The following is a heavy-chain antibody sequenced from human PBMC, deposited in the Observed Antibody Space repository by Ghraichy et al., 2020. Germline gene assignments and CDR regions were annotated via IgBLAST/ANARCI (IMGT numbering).Heavy chain of an antibody. D-gene: IGHD3-3*01. CDR1: GGTFSSYA. CDR2: IIPIFGTA. J-gene: IGHJ6*02. CDR3: ARTLRFLEWSTNYYYYGMDV. V-gene: IGHV1-69*13. Sequence: SVKVSCKASGGTFSSYAISWVRQAPGQGLEWMGGIIPIFGTANYAQKFQGRVTITADESTSTAYMELRSLRSEDTAVYYCARTLRFLEWSTNYYYYGMDVWGQGTTVTVSS.